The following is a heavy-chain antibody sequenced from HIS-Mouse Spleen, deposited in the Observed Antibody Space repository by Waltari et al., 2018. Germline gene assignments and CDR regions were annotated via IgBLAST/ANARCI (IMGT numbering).Heavy chain of an antibody. CDR1: GFTFSSYS. Sequence: EVQLVQSGGGLVKPGGSLRLSCAASGFTFSSYSMNWVRQAPGKGLEWDSSISRSSSYIYYADSVKGRFTISRDNAKNSLYLQMNSLRAEDTAVYYCARRLLTGDAFDIWGQGTMVTVSS. V-gene: IGHV3-21*01. CDR3: ARRLLTGDAFDI. D-gene: IGHD7-27*01. J-gene: IGHJ3*02. CDR2: ISRSSSYI.